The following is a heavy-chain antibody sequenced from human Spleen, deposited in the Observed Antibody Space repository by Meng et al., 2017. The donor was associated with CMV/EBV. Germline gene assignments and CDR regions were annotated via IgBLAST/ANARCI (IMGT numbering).Heavy chain of an antibody. CDR1: GFTFSDYY. CDR3: AREAGYSSGWYYYYGMDV. V-gene: IGHV3-21*01. Sequence: GESLKISCAASGFTFSDYYMNWVRQAPGKGLEWVSSISSSSSYIYYADSVKGRFTISRDNAKNSLYLQMNSLRAEDTAVYYFAREAGYSSGWYYYYGMDVWGQGTTVTVSS. J-gene: IGHJ6*02. D-gene: IGHD6-19*01. CDR2: ISSSSSYI.